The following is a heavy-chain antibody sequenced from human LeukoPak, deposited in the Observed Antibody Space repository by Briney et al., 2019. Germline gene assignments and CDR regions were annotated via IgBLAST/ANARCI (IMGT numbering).Heavy chain of an antibody. CDR1: GFTFDDYA. CDR2: ISWNSGSI. D-gene: IGHD5-12*01. Sequence: PGGSLRLSCAASGFTFDDYAMHWVRQAPGKGLEWVSGISWNSGSIGYADSVKGRFTISRDNAKNSLYLQLNSLRAEDTALYYCAIDFCGYDLPFSYGMDVGGQGTTVTVSS. CDR3: AIDFCGYDLPFSYGMDV. J-gene: IGHJ6*02. V-gene: IGHV3-9*01.